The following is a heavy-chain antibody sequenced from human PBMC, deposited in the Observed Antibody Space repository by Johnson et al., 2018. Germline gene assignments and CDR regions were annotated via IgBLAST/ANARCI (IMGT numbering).Heavy chain of an antibody. CDR3: ARNRATYNNYKASDI. V-gene: IGHV3-48*02. Sequence: VQLVESGGGLVKPGGSLRLSCTASGFTFSTYTMNWVRQAPGRGLEWVSFISPASSTIHYADSVKGRFTTSRDNAKSSLYLQMNSLRDEDTAVYYCARNRATYNNYKASDIWGQGTMVTVSS. J-gene: IGHJ3*02. D-gene: IGHD3-10*01. CDR1: GFTFSTYT. CDR2: ISPASSTI.